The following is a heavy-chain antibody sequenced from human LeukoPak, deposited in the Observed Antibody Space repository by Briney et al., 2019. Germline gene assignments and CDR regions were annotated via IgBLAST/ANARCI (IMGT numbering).Heavy chain of an antibody. CDR1: GFAFSSYE. V-gene: IGHV3-48*03. CDR3: ARDEIQSGAFDI. D-gene: IGHD3-10*01. CDR2: ISSSGTTI. Sequence: GGSLRLSCAGSGFAFSSYEMNWLRQAPGKGLEWVSYISSSGTTIYDADSVKGRFTISRDNAKNSLYLQMNSLRAEDTAVYYCARDEIQSGAFDIWGRGTMVTVSS. J-gene: IGHJ3*02.